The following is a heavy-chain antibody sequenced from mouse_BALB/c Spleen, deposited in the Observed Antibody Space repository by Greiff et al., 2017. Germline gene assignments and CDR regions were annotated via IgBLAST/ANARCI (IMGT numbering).Heavy chain of an antibody. D-gene: IGHD2-4*01. V-gene: IGHV3-2*02. Sequence: DVKLQESGPGLVKPSQSLSLTCTVTGYSITSDYAWNWIRQFPGNKLEWMGYISYSGSTSYNPSLKSRISITRDTSKNQFFLQLNSVTTEDTATYYCARVDYGYAMDYWGQGTSVTVSS. CDR1: GYSITSDYA. CDR2: ISYSGST. J-gene: IGHJ4*01. CDR3: ARVDYGYAMDY.